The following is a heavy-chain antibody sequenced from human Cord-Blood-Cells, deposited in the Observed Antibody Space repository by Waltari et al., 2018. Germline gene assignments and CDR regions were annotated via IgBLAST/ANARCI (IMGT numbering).Heavy chain of an antibody. CDR2: IIPIFGKA. J-gene: IGHJ4*02. Sequence: QVQLVQSGAEVKKPGSSVKVSCKASGGTFSSYAIRWVRQAPGQGLEWMGGIIPIFGKANYAQKFQGRVTITADESTSTAYMELSSLRSEDTAVYYCASSTYCGGDCFDYWGQGTLVTVSS. V-gene: IGHV1-69*01. D-gene: IGHD2-21*01. CDR3: ASSTYCGGDCFDY. CDR1: GGTFSSYA.